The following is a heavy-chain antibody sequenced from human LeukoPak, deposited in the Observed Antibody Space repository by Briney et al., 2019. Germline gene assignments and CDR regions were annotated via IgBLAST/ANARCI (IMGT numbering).Heavy chain of an antibody. CDR2: IYYSGST. J-gene: IGHJ4*02. Sequence: SETLSLTCTVSGGSISSYYWSWIRQPPGKGLEWIGYIYYSGSTNYNPSLKSRVTISVDTSKNQFSLKLSSVTAADTAVYYGARDKVALDYWGQGTLVTVSS. V-gene: IGHV4-59*01. D-gene: IGHD2-15*01. CDR1: GGSISSYY. CDR3: ARDKVALDY.